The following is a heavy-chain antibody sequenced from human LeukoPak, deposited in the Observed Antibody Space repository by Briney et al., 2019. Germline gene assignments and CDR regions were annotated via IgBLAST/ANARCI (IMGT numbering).Heavy chain of an antibody. CDR1: GGSISSYY. CDR3: ARVSDYYYGMDV. Sequence: PSETLSLTCTVSGGSISSYYWSWIRQPPGKGLEWIGYIYYSGSTNYNPSLKSRVTISADTSKNQFSLKLSSVTAADTAVYYCARVSDYYYGMDVWGQGTTVTVSS. J-gene: IGHJ6*02. CDR2: IYYSGST. V-gene: IGHV4-59*01.